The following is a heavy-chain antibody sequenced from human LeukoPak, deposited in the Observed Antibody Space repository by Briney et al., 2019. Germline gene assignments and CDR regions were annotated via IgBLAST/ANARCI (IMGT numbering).Heavy chain of an antibody. V-gene: IGHV5-51*01. CDR1: GYSFTSYW. D-gene: IGHD2-15*01. CDR3: AGVVAATGGAFDI. J-gene: IGHJ3*02. Sequence: GESLKISCKGSGYSFTSYWIGWVRQMPGKGLEWMGIIYPGDSDTRYSPSSQGQVTISADKSISTAYLQWSSLKALDTAIYYCAGVVAATGGAFDIWGQGTMVTVSS. CDR2: IYPGDSDT.